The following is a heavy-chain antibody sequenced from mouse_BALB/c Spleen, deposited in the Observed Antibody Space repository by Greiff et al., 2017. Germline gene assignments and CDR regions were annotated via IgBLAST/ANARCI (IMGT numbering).Heavy chain of an antibody. D-gene: IGHD2-4*01. Sequence: VQLVESGPGLVAPSQSLSITCTVSGFSLTSYGVHWVRQPPGKGLEWLGVIWAGGSTNYNSALMSRLSISKDNSKSQVFLKMNSLQTDDTAMYYCARDGGDYEPRHAMDYWGQGTSVTVSS. J-gene: IGHJ4*01. CDR1: GFSLTSYG. V-gene: IGHV2-9*02. CDR3: ARDGGDYEPRHAMDY. CDR2: IWAGGST.